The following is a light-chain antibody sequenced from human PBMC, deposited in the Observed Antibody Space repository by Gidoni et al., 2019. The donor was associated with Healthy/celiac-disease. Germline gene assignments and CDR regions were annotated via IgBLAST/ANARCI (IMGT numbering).Light chain of an antibody. CDR1: QSVLYSSNNKNY. J-gene: IGKJ2*01. V-gene: IGKV4-1*01. Sequence: DIVMTQSPDSLAVSLGERATINCKSSQSVLYSSNNKNYLAWFQQKPGQPPKLLIYWASTRESGVPDRFSGSGSGTDFTLTISSLQAEDVAVYYCQQYYSILQYTFGQGTKLEIK. CDR3: QQYYSILQYT. CDR2: WAS.